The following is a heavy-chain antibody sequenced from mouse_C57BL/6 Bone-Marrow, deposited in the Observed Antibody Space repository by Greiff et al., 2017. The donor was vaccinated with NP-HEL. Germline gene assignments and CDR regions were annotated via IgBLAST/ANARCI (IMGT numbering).Heavy chain of an antibody. V-gene: IGHV1-15*01. CDR2: IDPETGGT. CDR3: ARDITTVGDSYFDV. J-gene: IGHJ1*03. D-gene: IGHD1-1*01. Sequence: QVQLQQSGAELVRPGASVTLSCKASGYTFTDYEMRWVKQTPVHGLEWIGAIDPETGGTAYNQKFKGKAILTADKSSSTAYMALSSLTSEDSAIYYLARDITTVGDSYFDVWGTGTTVTVSS. CDR1: GYTFTDYE.